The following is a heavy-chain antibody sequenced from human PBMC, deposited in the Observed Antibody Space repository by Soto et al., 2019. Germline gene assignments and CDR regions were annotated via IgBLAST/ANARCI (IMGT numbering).Heavy chain of an antibody. D-gene: IGHD2-15*01. CDR2: ISAHNGNT. V-gene: IGHV1-18*01. CDR1: GYTFTSYG. J-gene: IGHJ4*02. CDR3: ARGGTVVTDY. Sequence: ASVKVSCKASGYTFTSYGISWVRQAPGQGLEWMGWISAHNGNTNYAQKFQGRVTITADESTSTAYMELSSLRSEDTAVYYCARGGTVVTDYWGQGTLVTVSS.